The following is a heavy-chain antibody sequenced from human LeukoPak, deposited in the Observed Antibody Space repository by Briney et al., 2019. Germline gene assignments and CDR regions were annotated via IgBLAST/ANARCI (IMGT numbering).Heavy chain of an antibody. CDR3: AKDVSGGGYYEWVDS. D-gene: IGHD3-22*01. CDR2: ITWDGVIT. Sequence: PGGSLRLSCEASGFVFDDYNMHWVRQAPGKGLEWVSLITWDGVITYYADSVKGRFTVSRDNSKNSLYLQMNSLRIDDSALYYCAKDVSGGGYYEWVDSWGQGTLVTVSS. V-gene: IGHV3-43*01. J-gene: IGHJ4*02. CDR1: GFVFDDYN.